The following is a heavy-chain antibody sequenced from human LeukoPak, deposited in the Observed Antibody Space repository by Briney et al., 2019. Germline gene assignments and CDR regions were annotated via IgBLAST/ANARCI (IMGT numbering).Heavy chain of an antibody. Sequence: SETLSLTCTVSGGSISSYYWSWIRQPAGKGLEWIGRIYTSGSTNYNPSLKSRVTMSVDTSKNQFSLKLSSVTAADTAVYYCARQHPYYYDSSGSRPYYFDYWGQGTLVTVSS. D-gene: IGHD3-22*01. CDR1: GGSISSYY. CDR2: IYTSGST. V-gene: IGHV4-4*07. J-gene: IGHJ4*02. CDR3: ARQHPYYYDSSGSRPYYFDY.